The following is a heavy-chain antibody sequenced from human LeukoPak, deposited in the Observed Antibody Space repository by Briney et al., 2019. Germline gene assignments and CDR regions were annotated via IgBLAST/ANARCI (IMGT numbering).Heavy chain of an antibody. CDR3: AREYNSRATFDY. CDR2: IYSSGDYI. J-gene: IGHJ4*02. Sequence: PGGSLRLSCAASASGDTFSSHSMNWVRQAPGKGLEWISYIYSSGDYIFYAASVKRRFTVSRDNARNSLYLQTNSLRAEDTAIYYCAREYNSRATFDYWGQGTLVTVSS. V-gene: IGHV3-21*05. CDR1: ASGDTFSSHS. D-gene: IGHD1-20*01.